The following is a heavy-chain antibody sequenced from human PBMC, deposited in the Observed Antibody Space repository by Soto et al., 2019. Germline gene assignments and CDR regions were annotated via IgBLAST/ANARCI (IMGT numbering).Heavy chain of an antibody. CDR1: GFTFSSYG. V-gene: IGHV3-21*01. CDR2: ISSSSSYI. J-gene: IGHJ5*01. CDR3: ARDVRQQLLTGQWFDS. D-gene: IGHD6-13*01. Sequence: XGSLRLSCAASGFTFSSYGMNWVRQAPGKGLEWVSSISSSSSYIYYADSVKGRFTISRDNAKNSLYLQMNSLRAEDTAVYYCARDVRQQLLTGQWFDSWGQGTLVTVSS.